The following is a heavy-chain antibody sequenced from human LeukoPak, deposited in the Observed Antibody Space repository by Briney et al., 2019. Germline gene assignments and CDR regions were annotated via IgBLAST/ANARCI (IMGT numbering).Heavy chain of an antibody. CDR3: AREEQLVALDAFDI. CDR1: GGSISSGSYY. V-gene: IGHV4-61*02. CDR2: IYTSGST. Sequence: SQTLSLTCTVSGGSISSGSYYWSWIRQPAGKGLEWIGRIYTSGSTNYNPSLKSRVTISVDTSKNQFSLKLSSVTAADTAVYYCAREEQLVALDAFDIWGQGTMVTVSS. J-gene: IGHJ3*02. D-gene: IGHD6-6*01.